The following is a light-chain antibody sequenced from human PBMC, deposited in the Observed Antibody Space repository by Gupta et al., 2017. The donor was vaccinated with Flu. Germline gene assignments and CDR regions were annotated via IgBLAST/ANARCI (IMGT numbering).Light chain of an antibody. CDR3: TTYTNTDTFV. CDR1: GSHLRYHNR. CDR2: DVS. J-gene: IGLJ1*01. V-gene: IGLV2-18*02. Sequence: SLSSACTVAGSHLRYHNRLLCCPQPPWTLPLMLIYDVSTPPAAVPNRFSGSKSGNTTSLTISELQREDEADYYFTTYTNTDTFVFGTGTKVTVL.